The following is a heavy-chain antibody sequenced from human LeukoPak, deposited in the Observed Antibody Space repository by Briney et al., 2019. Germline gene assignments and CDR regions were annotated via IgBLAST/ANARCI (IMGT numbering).Heavy chain of an antibody. J-gene: IGHJ4*02. CDR2: LSDSGGSA. V-gene: IGHV3-23*01. D-gene: IGHD6-13*01. Sequence: GGSLRLSCAASGFTFNNYAMSWVRQAPGRGLEWISTLSDSGGSADYADSLKGRFTISRDNAEDTLYLQVNSLRAEDTAVYYCAKGRYTSSRGNYDHWGQGTLVTVSS. CDR1: GFTFNNYA. CDR3: AKGRYTSSRGNYDH.